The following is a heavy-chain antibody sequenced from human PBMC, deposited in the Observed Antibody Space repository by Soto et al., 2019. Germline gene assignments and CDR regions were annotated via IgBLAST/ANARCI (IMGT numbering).Heavy chain of an antibody. D-gene: IGHD3-22*01. CDR3: ARPGYDSSGYYRC. J-gene: IGHJ4*02. CDR1: GVSLSTSGMC. CDR2: IDWDDDK. Sequence: SGPTLVNPTHTLTLTCTFSGVSLSTSGMCVSSIRQPPGKALDWLALIDWDDDKYYSTSLKTRLTISKDTSKNQVVLTMPNMDPFATATYQGARPGYDSSGYYRCWGRGTLFRVSS. V-gene: IGHV2-70*01.